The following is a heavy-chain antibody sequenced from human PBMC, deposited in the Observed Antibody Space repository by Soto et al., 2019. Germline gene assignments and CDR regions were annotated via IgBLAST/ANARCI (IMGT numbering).Heavy chain of an antibody. Sequence: SETLSLTCTVSGGSISSSSYYWGWIRQPPGKGLEWIGSIYYSGSTYYNPSLKSRVTISVDTSKNQFSLKLSSVTAADTAVYYCARHWVVGATTDDFDYWGQGTLVTVSS. V-gene: IGHV4-39*01. CDR2: IYYSGST. CDR3: ARHWVVGATTDDFDY. J-gene: IGHJ4*02. CDR1: GGSISSSSYY. D-gene: IGHD1-26*01.